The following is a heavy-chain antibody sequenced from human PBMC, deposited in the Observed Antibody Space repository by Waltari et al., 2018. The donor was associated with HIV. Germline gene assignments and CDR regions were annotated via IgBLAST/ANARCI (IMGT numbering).Heavy chain of an antibody. J-gene: IGHJ4*02. Sequence: QVQLVESGGGVVQPGRSLRLSCATSGFTRSSYGMHWARQAPGKGLEWVTVIWYDGSKKYYADSVKGRFTISRDNSKNTLYLQMNSLRIEDTAVYYCARKYSSSWGAPFDYWGQGTLVTVSS. CDR3: ARKYSSSWGAPFDY. CDR1: GFTRSSYG. V-gene: IGHV3-33*01. D-gene: IGHD6-13*01. CDR2: IWYDGSKK.